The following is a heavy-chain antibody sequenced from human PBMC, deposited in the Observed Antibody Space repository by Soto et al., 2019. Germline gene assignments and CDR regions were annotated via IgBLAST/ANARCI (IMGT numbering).Heavy chain of an antibody. J-gene: IGHJ4*02. D-gene: IGHD5-18*01. Sequence: QVQLVESGGGVVQPGRSLRLSCAASGFTFSSYGMHWVRQAPGKGLEWVAGISYDGSNKYYADSVKGRFTISSDNSKNTLYLQMNSLRAEDTAVYYCAKEEGGYSYGYSYFDYWGQGTLVTVSS. CDR1: GFTFSSYG. CDR2: ISYDGSNK. V-gene: IGHV3-30*18. CDR3: AKEEGGYSYGYSYFDY.